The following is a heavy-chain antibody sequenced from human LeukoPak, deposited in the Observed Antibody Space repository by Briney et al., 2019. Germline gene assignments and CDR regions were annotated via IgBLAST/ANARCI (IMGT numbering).Heavy chain of an antibody. CDR2: ISSSSSYI. CDR1: GFTFSSYS. V-gene: IGHV3-21*01. CDR3: AKDWGAYCSGGSCYGDFDY. J-gene: IGHJ4*02. Sequence: GGSLRLSCAASGFTFSSYSMNWVRQAPGKGLEWVSSISSSSSYIYYADSVKGRFTISRDNAKNSLYLQMNSLRAEDTAVYYCAKDWGAYCSGGSCYGDFDYWGQGTLVTVSS. D-gene: IGHD2-15*01.